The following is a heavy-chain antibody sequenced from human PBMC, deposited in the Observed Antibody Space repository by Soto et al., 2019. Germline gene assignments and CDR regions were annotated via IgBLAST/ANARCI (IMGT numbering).Heavy chain of an antibody. D-gene: IGHD4-17*01. V-gene: IGHV4-31*03. CDR1: GGSISSGGYY. CDR3: ARVPMMTTVTTSPYYGMDV. J-gene: IGHJ6*02. CDR2: IYYSGST. Sequence: QVQLQESGPGLVKPSQTLSLTCTVSGGSISSGGYYWSWIRQHPGKGLEWIGYIYYSGSTYYNPSLKSRVTISVDTSKNQCSLKLSSVTAADTAVYYCARVPMMTTVTTSPYYGMDVWGQGTTVTVSS.